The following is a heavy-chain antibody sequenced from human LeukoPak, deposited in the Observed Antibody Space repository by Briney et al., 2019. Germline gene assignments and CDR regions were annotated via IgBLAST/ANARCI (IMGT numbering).Heavy chain of an antibody. D-gene: IGHD2-21*02. V-gene: IGHV1-8*01. Sequence: ASVKVSCKASGYTFTSYDINWVRQATGQGLEWMGWMNPNSGNTGYAQKFQGRVTMTRNTSISTAYMELSSLRSEYTAVYYCARDCGGDCYSRFDYWGQGTLVTVSS. CDR1: GYTFTSYD. J-gene: IGHJ4*02. CDR3: ARDCGGDCYSRFDY. CDR2: MNPNSGNT.